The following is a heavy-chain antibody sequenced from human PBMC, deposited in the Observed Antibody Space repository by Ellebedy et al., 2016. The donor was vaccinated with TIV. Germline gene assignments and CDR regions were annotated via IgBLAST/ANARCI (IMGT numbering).Heavy chain of an antibody. CDR3: AKGVGDSYSARVMDV. Sequence: PGGSLRLSCSASGFTFSSIAMTWVRQAPGKGLEWVSTFSAGGGTYYADSVKGRFTISRDFSKNTLYLQMNSLRTEDTAVYHCAKGVGDSYSARVMDVLGQGTTVIVSS. CDR2: FSAGGGT. D-gene: IGHD2-21*02. V-gene: IGHV3-23*01. J-gene: IGHJ6*01. CDR1: GFTFSSIA.